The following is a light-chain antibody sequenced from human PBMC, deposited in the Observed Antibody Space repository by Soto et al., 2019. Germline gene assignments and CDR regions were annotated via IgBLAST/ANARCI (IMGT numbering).Light chain of an antibody. V-gene: IGKV1-39*01. CDR1: QSISSY. Sequence: DIQMTQSPSSLSASVGDRLTITCRASQSISSYLNWYQQKPGRAPKPLXYAASSLQSGVPSRFSGSGSGTDFTLTISSLQPEDFETYYCQQSYSNPRTFGQGTKVDIK. CDR2: AAS. CDR3: QQSYSNPRT. J-gene: IGKJ1*01.